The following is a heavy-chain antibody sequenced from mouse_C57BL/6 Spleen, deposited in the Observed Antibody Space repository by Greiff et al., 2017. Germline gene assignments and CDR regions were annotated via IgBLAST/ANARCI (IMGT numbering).Heavy chain of an antibody. J-gene: IGHJ1*03. CDR3: ARLRTYDYDEDWYFDV. CDR2: IDPANGNT. Sequence: VQLQQSVAELVRPGASVKLSCTASGFNIKNTYMHWVKQRPEQGLEWIGRIDPANGNTKYAPKFQGKATITADTSSNTAYLQLSSLTSEDTAIYYCARLRTYDYDEDWYFDVWGTGTTVTVSS. D-gene: IGHD2-4*01. CDR1: GFNIKNTY. V-gene: IGHV14-3*01.